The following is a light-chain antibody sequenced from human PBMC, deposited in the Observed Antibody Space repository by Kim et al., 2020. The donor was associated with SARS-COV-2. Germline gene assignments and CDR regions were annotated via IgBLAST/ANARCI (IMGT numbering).Light chain of an antibody. CDR1: KLGDKY. CDR3: QAWDNSNGEGVV. V-gene: IGLV3-1*01. CDR2: QDS. Sequence: SYELTQPPSVSVSPGQTASITCSGDKLGDKYACWYQQKPGQSPVLVIYQDSKRPSGIPERFSGSNSGNTATLTISGTQAMDEADYYCQAWDNSNGEGVVFGGGTQLTVL. J-gene: IGLJ2*01.